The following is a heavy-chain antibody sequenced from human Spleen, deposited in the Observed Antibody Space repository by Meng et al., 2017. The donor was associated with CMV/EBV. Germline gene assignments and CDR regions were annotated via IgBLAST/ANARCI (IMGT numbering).Heavy chain of an antibody. D-gene: IGHD3-16*02. CDR2: IYYSGTT. V-gene: IGHV4-39*01. CDR1: GGSITSSNYY. Sequence: SETLSLTCTVSGGSITSSNYYWGWIRQPPGKGLQWIGSIYYSGTTYSNPSLKSRLTISADTSKNQLSLKLSSVTAADTAVYYCARLGPFVRGSYRSTPFYYYGIDVWGQGTTVTVSS. CDR3: ARLGPFVRGSYRSTPFYYYGIDV. J-gene: IGHJ6*02.